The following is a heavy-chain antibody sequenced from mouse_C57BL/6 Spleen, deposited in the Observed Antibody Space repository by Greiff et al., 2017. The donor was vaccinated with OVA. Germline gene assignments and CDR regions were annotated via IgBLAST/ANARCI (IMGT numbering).Heavy chain of an antibody. J-gene: IGHJ4*01. Sequence: VQLQQSGAELVKPGASVKISCKASGYAFSSYWMNWVKQRPGKGLEWIGQIYPGDGDTNYNGKFTGKATLTADKSSSTAYMQLSSLTSEDSAVYFCARFTTVDYYAMDYWGQGTSVTVSS. CDR1: GYAFSSYW. CDR2: IYPGDGDT. CDR3: ARFTTVDYYAMDY. V-gene: IGHV1-80*01. D-gene: IGHD1-1*01.